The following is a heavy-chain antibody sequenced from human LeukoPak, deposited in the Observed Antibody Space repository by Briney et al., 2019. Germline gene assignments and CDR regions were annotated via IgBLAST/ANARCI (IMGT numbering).Heavy chain of an antibody. V-gene: IGHV3-30*02. CDR1: GFTFSYYG. Sequence: GGSLRLSCAASGFTFSYYGMHWVRQAPGKGLERVAFIRYDESKKFYGDSVKGRFTISRDNSKNTLYLQMNSLRTEDAAVYYCAKSHLPNAYSGTYYCDYWGQGTLVTVSS. D-gene: IGHD1-26*01. CDR3: AKSHLPNAYSGTYYCDY. J-gene: IGHJ4*02. CDR2: IRYDESKK.